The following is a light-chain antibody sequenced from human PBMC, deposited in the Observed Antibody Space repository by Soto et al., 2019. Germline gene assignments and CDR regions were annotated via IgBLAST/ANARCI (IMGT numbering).Light chain of an antibody. CDR1: QSVRNNY. Sequence: EIVLTPSPGPLSLSPGERATLSGSASQSVRNNYLAWYQQRPGQAPRLLIYAASSRATGIPDRFSGSGSGTDFTLTISSLQAEDVAVYYCQQDYGTQWTFGQGTKVDIK. CDR2: AAS. V-gene: IGKV3-20*01. CDR3: QQDYGTQWT. J-gene: IGKJ1*01.